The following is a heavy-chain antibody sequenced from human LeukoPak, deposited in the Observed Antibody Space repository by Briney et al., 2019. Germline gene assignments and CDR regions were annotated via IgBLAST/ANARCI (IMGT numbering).Heavy chain of an antibody. CDR3: ARDSSSSTRG. D-gene: IGHD6-13*01. CDR2: ISSSSSYI. J-gene: IGHJ4*02. CDR1: GFTFSSYS. Sequence: GGSLRLSCAASGFTFSSYSMNWVRQAPGEGLEWVSSISSSSSYIYYADSVKGRFTISRDNAKNSLYLQMNSLRAEDTAVYYCARDSSSSTRGWGQGTLVTVSS. V-gene: IGHV3-21*01.